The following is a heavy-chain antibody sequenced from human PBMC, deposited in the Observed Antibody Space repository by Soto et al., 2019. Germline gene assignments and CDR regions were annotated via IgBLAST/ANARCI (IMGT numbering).Heavy chain of an antibody. D-gene: IGHD5-18*01. J-gene: IGHJ4*02. CDR3: AREGYSYGTLDY. CDR1: GFTVSSNY. CDR2: IYSGGST. V-gene: IGHV3-53*01. Sequence: GGSLRLSCAASGFTVSSNYMSWVRQAPGKGLEWVSVIYSGGSTYYADSVKGRFTISRDNSKNTLYLQTNSLRAEDTAVYYCAREGYSYGTLDYWGQGTLVTVSS.